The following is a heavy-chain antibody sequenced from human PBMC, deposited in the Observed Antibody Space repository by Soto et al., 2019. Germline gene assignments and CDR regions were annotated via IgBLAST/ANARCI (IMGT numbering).Heavy chain of an antibody. CDR3: AIDRGVDYGSGCGYFDY. J-gene: IGHJ4*02. V-gene: IGHV4-4*02. D-gene: IGHD3-10*01. CDR1: GGSIRSSNW. Sequence: QVQLQESGPGLVTPSGTLSLTCAVSGGSIRSSNWWSWVRQPPGEGLEWFGEIYNSGSTNYNPSRKIRVTLSVDKSKQQLYLKLSSVTPADTGVYYCAIDRGVDYGSGCGYFDYWGQGTLVTVSS. CDR2: IYNSGST.